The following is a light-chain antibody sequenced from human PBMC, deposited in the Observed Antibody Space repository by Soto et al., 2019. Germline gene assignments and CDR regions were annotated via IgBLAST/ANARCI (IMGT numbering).Light chain of an antibody. CDR1: SSDVGGYNY. Sequence: QSALTQPASVSGSPGQSITISCTGTSSDVGGYNYVSWYQQHPGKAPKLMIYDVSNRPSGVSNRFSGSKSGNTASLTISGLQAADEADYYCSSYTISSTWVFGGGTKLTVL. CDR3: SSYTISSTWV. J-gene: IGLJ3*02. V-gene: IGLV2-14*01. CDR2: DVS.